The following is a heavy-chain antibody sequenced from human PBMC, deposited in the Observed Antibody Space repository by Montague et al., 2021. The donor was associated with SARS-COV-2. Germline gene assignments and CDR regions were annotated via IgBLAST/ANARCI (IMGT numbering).Heavy chain of an antibody. D-gene: IGHD3-10*01. CDR3: ASRRYSASGSRWYLDL. V-gene: IGHV4-39*07. CDR2: IFYSGST. CDR1: GGSISSSNYY. Sequence: SEILSLTCTVSGGSISSSNYYGVWIRQPPGKGLEWIGTIFYSGSTYYNPSLKSRVTISIDTSKNQFSLKLNSVTAADTAVYYCASRRYSASGSRWYLDLWGRGTLVTVSS. J-gene: IGHJ2*01.